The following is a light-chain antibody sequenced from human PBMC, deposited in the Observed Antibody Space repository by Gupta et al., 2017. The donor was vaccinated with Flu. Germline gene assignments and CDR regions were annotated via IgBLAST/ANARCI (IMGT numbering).Light chain of an antibody. Sequence: EIVLTQSPGTLSLSPGERATPSCLASQTVSSPYLAWYQWKPGQAPRILIYGAANRAIAIPDRFGGSGSETDFTLTIRRLEPEDFAVYYCHQYGSSPGFGQGTKVEIK. CDR3: HQYGSSPG. CDR2: GAA. J-gene: IGKJ1*01. V-gene: IGKV3-20*01. CDR1: QTVSSPY.